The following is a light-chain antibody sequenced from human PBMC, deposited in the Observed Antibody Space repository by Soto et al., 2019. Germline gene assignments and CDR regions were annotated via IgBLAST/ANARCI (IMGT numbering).Light chain of an antibody. Sequence: ESGVRESPATVALSPGERATLSCRAIPSISTYLAWYQQKPGPAPRLLIYDASNRAPGIPARISGRGSGTDFTLTISRLYPEDFAIFSCQPRSCSPRMYTFRQGTKLDIK. CDR2: DAS. CDR1: PSISTY. V-gene: IGKV3-11*01. CDR3: QPRSCSPRMYT. J-gene: IGKJ2*01.